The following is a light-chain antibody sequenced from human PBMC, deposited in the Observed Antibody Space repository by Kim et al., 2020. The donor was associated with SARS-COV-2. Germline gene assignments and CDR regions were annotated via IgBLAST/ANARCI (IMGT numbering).Light chain of an antibody. V-gene: IGLV5-45*02. CDR2: YKSDSDK. Sequence: LTCTLRSGINVGTDRIYWYRQRPGSPPQYLLRYKSDSDKQQGSGVPSRFSGSKDASANAGILLISGLQSEDEADYYCMISHNGAWVFGGGTQLTVL. J-gene: IGLJ3*02. CDR1: SGINVGTDR. CDR3: MISHNGAWV.